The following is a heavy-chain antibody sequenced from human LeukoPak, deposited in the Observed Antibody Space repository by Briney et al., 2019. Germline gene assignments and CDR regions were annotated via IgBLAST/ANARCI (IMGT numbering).Heavy chain of an antibody. CDR1: GGSFSGYY. Sequence: SETLSLTCAVYGGSFSGYYWSWIRQPPGKGPEWIGEINHSGSTNYNPSLKSRVTISVDTSKNQFSLKLSSVTAADTAVYYCARGLRGMIVVALRRRGYNWFDPWGQGTLVTVSS. J-gene: IGHJ5*02. CDR3: ARGLRGMIVVALRRRGYNWFDP. CDR2: INHSGST. D-gene: IGHD3-22*01. V-gene: IGHV4-34*01.